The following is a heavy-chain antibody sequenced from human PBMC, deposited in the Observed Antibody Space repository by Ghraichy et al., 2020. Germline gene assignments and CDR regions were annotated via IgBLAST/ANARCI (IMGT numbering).Heavy chain of an antibody. V-gene: IGHV4-59*08. Sequence: SETLSLTCSVSGGSIRPHYWSWIRQPPGKGLEWIGYVHYSGVTDYDPSLKSRVSISLDTSKNQFSLTLTSVTAADTAVYYCARRGRGYSLDYYGLDVWGQGTTLTVSS. CDR3: ARRGRGYSLDYYGLDV. CDR1: GGSIRPHY. D-gene: IGHD5-18*01. J-gene: IGHJ6*02. CDR2: VHYSGVT.